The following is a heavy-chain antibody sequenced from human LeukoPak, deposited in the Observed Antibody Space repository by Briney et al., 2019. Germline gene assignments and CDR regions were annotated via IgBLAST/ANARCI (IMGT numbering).Heavy chain of an antibody. Sequence: GGSLRLSCAASGFTFSHYAMPWVRQAPGKGLEWVALISYDGSNIQYADSLKGRFTISRENAKNSLYLQMNSLRAGDTAVYYCARAADGPVYDYWGQGTLVTVSS. CDR2: ISYDGSNI. V-gene: IGHV3-30*14. J-gene: IGHJ4*02. CDR3: ARAADGPVYDY. CDR1: GFTFSHYA.